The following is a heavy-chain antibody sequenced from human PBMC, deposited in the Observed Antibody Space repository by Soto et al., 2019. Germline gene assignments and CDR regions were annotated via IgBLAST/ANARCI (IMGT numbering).Heavy chain of an antibody. CDR3: ARSGYSSSWHVFDY. CDR1: GFTFSSYG. V-gene: IGHV3-33*01. Sequence: QVQLVESGGGVVQPGRSLRLSCAASGFTFSSYGMHWVRQAPGKGLEWVAVIWYDGSNKYYADSVKGRFTISRDNSKNTLYLQMNSLRAEDTAVYYCARSGYSSSWHVFDYWGQGTLVTVSS. D-gene: IGHD6-13*01. CDR2: IWYDGSNK. J-gene: IGHJ4*02.